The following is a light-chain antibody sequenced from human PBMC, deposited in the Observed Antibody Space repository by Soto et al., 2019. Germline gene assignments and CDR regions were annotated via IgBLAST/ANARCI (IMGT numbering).Light chain of an antibody. CDR2: ESN. CDR1: SSNIGNND. CDR3: GTWDNSLRAGV. V-gene: IGLV1-51*02. J-gene: IGLJ2*01. Sequence: QSVLTQPSSLSAAPGQKVTVSCSGSSSNIGNNDVSWYQQLPGTAPKLLMYESNKRPSGIPDRFSGSKSGTSATLGIAGLQTGDEADYYCGTWDNSLRAGVFGGGTKLTVL.